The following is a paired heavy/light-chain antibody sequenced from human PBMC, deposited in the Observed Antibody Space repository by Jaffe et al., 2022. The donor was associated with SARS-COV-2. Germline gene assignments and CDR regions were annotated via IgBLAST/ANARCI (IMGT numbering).Heavy chain of an antibody. D-gene: IGHD2-15*01. Sequence: EGQLVESGGGLVQPGGSLRLSCAASGFTFSSYWMHWVRQAPGEGLVWVSRINFDGSSTNYADSVKGRFTISRDNAKNTLYLQMNSLRAEDTAVYYCARVIIGGSRSIDYWGQGTLVTVSS. CDR3: ARVIIGGSRSIDY. CDR2: INFDGSST. CDR1: GFTFSSYW. J-gene: IGHJ4*02. V-gene: IGHV3-74*01.
Light chain of an antibody. CDR2: TAS. CDR1: QSISY. V-gene: IGKV1-39*01. J-gene: IGKJ1*01. Sequence: DIHMTQSPSSLSASVGDTVTITCRASQSISYLNWYQQKPGKAPNLLIYTASSLQSGVPSRFSGSGSGTDFTLTISSLQPEDFATYYCQQSYSPPWTFGQGTKVEIK. CDR3: QQSYSPPWT.